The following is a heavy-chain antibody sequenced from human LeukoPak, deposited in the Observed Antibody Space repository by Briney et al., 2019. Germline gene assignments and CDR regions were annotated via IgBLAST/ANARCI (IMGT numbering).Heavy chain of an antibody. J-gene: IGHJ1*01. D-gene: IGHD3-22*01. V-gene: IGHV3-15*01. CDR1: GFTFSNAW. CDR3: TTRITMTETEYFQH. Sequence: GGSLRLSCAASGFTFSNAWMNWVRQAPGKGLEWVGRIKSKTDGGTTDYAAPVKGRFTISRDDSKNTLYLQMNSLKTEDTAVYYCTTRITMTETEYFQHWGQGTLVTVSS. CDR2: IKSKTDGGTT.